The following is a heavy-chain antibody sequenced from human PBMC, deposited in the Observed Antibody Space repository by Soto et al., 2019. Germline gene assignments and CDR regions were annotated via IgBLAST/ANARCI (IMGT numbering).Heavy chain of an antibody. CDR3: AKSFYDKSGYYGLLDY. J-gene: IGHJ4*02. D-gene: IGHD3-22*01. Sequence: VGSLRLSCAASGFTFSSYWMHWVRQAPGKGLVWVSRINSDGSRTSYADSAKGRFTISRDNSKNTLYLQMISLRPEDTAVYYCAKSFYDKSGYYGLLDYWGQGTLVTVTS. CDR1: GFTFSSYW. V-gene: IGHV3-74*01. CDR2: INSDGSRT.